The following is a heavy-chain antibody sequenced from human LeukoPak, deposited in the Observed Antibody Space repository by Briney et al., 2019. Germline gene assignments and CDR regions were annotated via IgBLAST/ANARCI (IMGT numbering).Heavy chain of an antibody. CDR2: ISGSGMST. Sequence: PGGSLRLSCEASVFSLSNYAMSWVRQAPGKGLDWVSGISGSGMSTYYGDSVKGRFTISRDNSKNTVYLQMNSLRVEDTATYYCAREGSSSGNDAFDIWAKGQWSPSLQ. V-gene: IGHV3-23*01. D-gene: IGHD6-6*01. CDR3: AREGSSSGNDAFDI. J-gene: IGHJ3*02. CDR1: VFSLSNYA.